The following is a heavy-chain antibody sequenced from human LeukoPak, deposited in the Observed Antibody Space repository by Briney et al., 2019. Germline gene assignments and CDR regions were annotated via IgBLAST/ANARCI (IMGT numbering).Heavy chain of an antibody. CDR2: INHSGST. CDR3: ARKASYCSSTSCYENYYYYMDV. V-gene: IGHV4-34*01. Sequence: NPSETLSLTCAVYGGSFSVYYWSWIRQPPGKGLEWIGEINHSGSTNYNPSLKSRVTISVDTSKNQFSLKLSSVTAADTAVYYCARKASYCSSTSCYENYYYYMDVWGKGTTVTVSS. CDR1: GGSFSVYY. D-gene: IGHD2-2*01. J-gene: IGHJ6*03.